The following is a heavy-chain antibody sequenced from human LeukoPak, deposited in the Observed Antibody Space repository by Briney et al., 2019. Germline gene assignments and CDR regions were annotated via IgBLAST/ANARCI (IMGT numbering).Heavy chain of an antibody. Sequence: PSETLSLTCTASGGSINSHYCNWIRQSPGKGLEWIGYIYKSGSINYNPSLKSRVTISVDTSKNQFPLTLRSVTAADTAIYYCATKVRGGFDIWGQGTIVTVSS. CDR1: GGSINSHY. CDR2: IYKSGSI. D-gene: IGHD2-15*01. V-gene: IGHV4-59*11. J-gene: IGHJ3*02. CDR3: ATKVRGGFDI.